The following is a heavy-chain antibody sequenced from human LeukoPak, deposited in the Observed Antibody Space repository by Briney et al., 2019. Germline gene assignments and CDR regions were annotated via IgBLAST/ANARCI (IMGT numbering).Heavy chain of an antibody. V-gene: IGHV1-8*03. CDR3: ARGTSITIFGVVIRGYYYMDV. CDR2: MNPNSGNT. Sequence: ASVKVSCKASGYTFTSYDINWVRQATGQGLEWMGWMNPNSGNTGYAQKFQGRVNITRNTSISTAYMELSSLRSEDTAVYYCARGTSITIFGVVIRGYYYMDVWGKGTTVTVSS. J-gene: IGHJ6*03. D-gene: IGHD3-3*01. CDR1: GYTFTSYD.